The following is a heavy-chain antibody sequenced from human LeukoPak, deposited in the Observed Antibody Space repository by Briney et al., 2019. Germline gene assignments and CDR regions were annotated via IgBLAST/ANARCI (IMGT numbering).Heavy chain of an antibody. J-gene: IGHJ4*02. V-gene: IGHV3-15*01. CDR3: TTERRFGEFDY. CDR1: GFTFSNAW. D-gene: IGHD3-10*01. CDR2: IKSKTDGGTT. Sequence: GGSLRLSCAASGFTFSNAWMSWVRQAPGKGLEWVGRIKSKTDGGTTDYAAPVKGRFTISRDDSKNTLYLQMNGLKTEDTAVYYCTTERRFGEFDYWGQGTLVTVSS.